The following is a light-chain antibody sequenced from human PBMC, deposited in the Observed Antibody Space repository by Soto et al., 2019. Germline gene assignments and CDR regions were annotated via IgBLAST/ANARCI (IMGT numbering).Light chain of an antibody. V-gene: IGKV3-11*01. CDR1: QSVSSY. CDR3: QQRSNWLT. Sequence: EIVLTQSPATLSLSPGERATLSCRASQSVSSYLAWYQQKPSQAPRLLIYDASNRATGIPARFSGSGSGTDFTLTISSLEPEDCAVYYCQQRSNWLTFGGGTKVEIK. CDR2: DAS. J-gene: IGKJ4*01.